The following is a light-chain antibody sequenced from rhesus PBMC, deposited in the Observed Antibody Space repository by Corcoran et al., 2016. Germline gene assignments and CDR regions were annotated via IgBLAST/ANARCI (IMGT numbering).Light chain of an antibody. J-gene: IGKJ3*01. Sequence: EIVMTQSPATLSLSPGETATISCRTSQSVSSYLAWYQQQPGQVPRLLSCVASSRATGIPDRFSGSGSGTDFTPTVSSLEPEDFAVYYCQETSNFFTFGPGTKLDIK. V-gene: IGKV3-31*02. CDR2: VAS. CDR3: QETSNFFT. CDR1: QSVSSY.